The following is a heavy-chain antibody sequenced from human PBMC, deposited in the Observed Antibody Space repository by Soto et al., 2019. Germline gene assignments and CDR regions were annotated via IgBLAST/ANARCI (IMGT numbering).Heavy chain of an antibody. V-gene: IGHV3-23*01. CDR2: ISSSGDSR. D-gene: IGHD5-12*01. Sequence: EEQVSESGGGLVQSGGSLRLSCAASGFNFNTFAMSWIRQAPGKGLEWVSHISSSGDSRDYADSVRGRFTISRDNSKNVLFLQMNSLRADDTATYYCAKDPPSPWTANWVDPWGKGTLVTVSP. CDR1: GFNFNTFA. CDR3: AKDPPSPWTANWVDP. J-gene: IGHJ5*02.